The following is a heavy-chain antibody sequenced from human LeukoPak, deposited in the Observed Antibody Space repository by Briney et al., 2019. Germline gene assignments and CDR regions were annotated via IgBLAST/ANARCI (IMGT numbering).Heavy chain of an antibody. Sequence: SETLSLTCTVSGGSITSYYWAWLRQPPGKGLEWIGYIYYSGYSNYNPSLKSRVSISVDTSKNQFSLKLTSVTAADTAVYYCARHSIASDGARLFDYWGRGTLVTVSS. CDR1: GGSITSYY. J-gene: IGHJ4*02. V-gene: IGHV4-59*08. CDR2: IYYSGYS. D-gene: IGHD2-21*01. CDR3: ARHSIASDGARLFDY.